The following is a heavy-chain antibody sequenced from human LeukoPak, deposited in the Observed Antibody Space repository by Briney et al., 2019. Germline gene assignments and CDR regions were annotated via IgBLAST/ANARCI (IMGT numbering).Heavy chain of an antibody. CDR1: GFTFSSYG. CDR3: AKDQMGHIAAVDY. V-gene: IGHV3-30*18. J-gene: IGHJ4*02. CDR2: ISYDGSNK. Sequence: GGSLRLSCAASGFTFSSYGMHWVRRAPGKGLEWVAVISYDGSNKYYADSVKGRLTISRDNSKNTLYLQMNSLRAEDTAVYYCAKDQMGHIAAVDYWGQGTLVTVSS. D-gene: IGHD6-13*01.